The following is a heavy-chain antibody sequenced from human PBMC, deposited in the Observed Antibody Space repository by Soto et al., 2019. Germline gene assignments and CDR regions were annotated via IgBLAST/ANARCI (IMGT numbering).Heavy chain of an antibody. CDR1: GYTFTSYD. J-gene: IGHJ3*02. V-gene: IGHV1-8*01. CDR2: MNPNSGNT. Sequence: ASVTVSCKASGYTFTSYDINWVRQATGQGLEWMGWMNPNSGNTGYAQKFQGRVTMTRNTSISTAYMELSSLRSEDTAVYYCARRGTALDAFDIWGQGTMVTVSS. CDR3: ARRGTALDAFDI.